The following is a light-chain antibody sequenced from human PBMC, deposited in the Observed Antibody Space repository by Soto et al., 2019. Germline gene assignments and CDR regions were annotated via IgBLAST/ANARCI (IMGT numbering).Light chain of an antibody. CDR1: SSDIGGYNY. CDR2: EVN. V-gene: IGLV2-14*01. Sequence: QSALTQPASVSGSPGQSITLSCTGTSSDIGGYNYVSWYQQHPGEAPKLMIFEVNNRPSGVSHRFSGSKSGNTASLTISGLQAEDEADYYCSSYTSSSTSVFGGGPKLTVL. J-gene: IGLJ1*01. CDR3: SSYTSSSTSV.